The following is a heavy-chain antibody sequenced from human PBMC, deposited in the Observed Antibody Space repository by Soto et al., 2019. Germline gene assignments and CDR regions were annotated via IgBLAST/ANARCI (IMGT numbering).Heavy chain of an antibody. CDR2: IIPLFDEA. J-gene: IGHJ6*02. CDR1: GGNFSKSA. V-gene: IGHV1-69*01. D-gene: IGHD3-22*01. CDR3: ARAGPRGSMIVIDCDNYGMDV. Sequence: QVQLVQSGAEVKKPGSSVRVSCTASGGNFSKSAFSWVRQAPGQGLEWVGGIIPLFDEADYAPRFQRRVTSSADESTTTAYLELSSLKSDGTAIYDCARAGPRGSMIVIDCDNYGMDVWGQGTTVTVSS.